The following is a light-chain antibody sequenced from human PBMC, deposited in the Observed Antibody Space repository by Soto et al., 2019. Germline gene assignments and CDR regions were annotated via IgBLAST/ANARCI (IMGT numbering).Light chain of an antibody. J-gene: IGLJ1*01. V-gene: IGLV1-40*01. CDR3: QSYDSSLSGLYV. Sequence: QSVLTQPPSVSGAPGQRVTISYTGSSSNIGAGFDVHWYQQLPGTAPRLLIYGNSKRPSGVPDRFSGSKSGTSASLAITGLQAEDEADYYCQSYDSSLSGLYVFGTGTKLTVL. CDR1: SSNIGAGFD. CDR2: GNS.